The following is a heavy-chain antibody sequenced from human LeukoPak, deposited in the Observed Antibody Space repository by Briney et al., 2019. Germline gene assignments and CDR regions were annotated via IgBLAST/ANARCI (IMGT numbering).Heavy chain of an antibody. D-gene: IGHD6-25*01. Sequence: GASVKVSCKASNYTFTSYPISWVRQAPGQGLEWMGWISAYTGNTNYAQKVQGRVTMTTDTSTNTAYMELASLRPDDTAIYYCTRGSGSQYFQHWGQGTLVTVSS. V-gene: IGHV1-18*01. J-gene: IGHJ1*01. CDR1: NYTFTSYP. CDR3: TRGSGSQYFQH. CDR2: ISAYTGNT.